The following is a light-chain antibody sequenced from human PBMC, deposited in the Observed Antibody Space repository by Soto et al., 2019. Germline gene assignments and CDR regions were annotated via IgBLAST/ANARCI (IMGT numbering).Light chain of an antibody. CDR2: GAT. CDR1: QSVTSTY. Sequence: EIVLTQSPGTLSLSPGERATLSCRASQSVTSTYFAWYQQKPGQALRLLIYGATSRATGIPGRFSGSGSGTDFTLTISRLEPEDFAVYYCQQYGSTPPTFGQGTKLEIK. V-gene: IGKV3-20*01. CDR3: QQYGSTPPT. J-gene: IGKJ2*01.